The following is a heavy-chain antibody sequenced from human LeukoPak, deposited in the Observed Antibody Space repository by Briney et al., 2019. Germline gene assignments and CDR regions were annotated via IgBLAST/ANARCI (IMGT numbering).Heavy chain of an antibody. CDR1: GFTFSSYA. D-gene: IGHD1-1*01. CDR2: ISYDGSNK. J-gene: IGHJ4*01. Sequence: GGSLRLSCAASGFTFSSYAMHWVRQAPGKGLEWVAVISYDGSNKYYADSVKGRFTISRDNSKNTLYLQMNSLRAEDTAFYYCAKDGRPDTYGIFDLWGHGTLVTVSS. V-gene: IGHV3-30-3*01. CDR3: AKDGRPDTYGIFDL.